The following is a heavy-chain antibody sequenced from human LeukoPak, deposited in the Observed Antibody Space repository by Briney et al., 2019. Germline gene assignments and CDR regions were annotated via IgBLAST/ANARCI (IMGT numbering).Heavy chain of an antibody. D-gene: IGHD3-22*01. CDR3: HSWLLQPSLRINSRSCDY. Sequence: GGSLRLSCAASGFTFSSYGMHWVRQAPGKGLEWVAVISYDGSNKYYADSVKGRFTISRDNSKNTLYLQMNSLRAEDTAMYYCHSWLLQPSLRINSRSCDYWGQGTLVTVSS. V-gene: IGHV3-30*03. J-gene: IGHJ4*02. CDR1: GFTFSSYG. CDR2: ISYDGSNK.